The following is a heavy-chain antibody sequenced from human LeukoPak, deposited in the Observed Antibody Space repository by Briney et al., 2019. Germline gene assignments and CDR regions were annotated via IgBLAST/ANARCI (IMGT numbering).Heavy chain of an antibody. CDR1: GFTFSSYA. Sequence: GRSLRLSCAASGFTFSSYAMHWVRQAPGKGLEWVAVIWYDGSNKYYADSVKGRFTISRDNSRNTLYLQMNSLRAEDTAVYYCARGTYGSGSLYYGMDVWGQGTTVTVSS. CDR3: ARGTYGSGSLYYGMDV. CDR2: IWYDGSNK. V-gene: IGHV3-33*08. J-gene: IGHJ6*02. D-gene: IGHD3-10*01.